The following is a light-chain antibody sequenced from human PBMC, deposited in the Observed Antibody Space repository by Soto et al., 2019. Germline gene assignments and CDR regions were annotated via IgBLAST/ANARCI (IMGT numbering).Light chain of an antibody. CDR1: QSISSY. CDR3: HQSYSTLYT. V-gene: IGKV1-39*01. CDR2: AAS. Sequence: DIPMTQSPSSLSASVGDRVTITCRASQSISSYLNWYQQKPGKAPKLLIYAASSLQSVVPSRFSGSGSGTDFTLTISSLQPEDFATYYCHQSYSTLYTFGQGTKLEIK. J-gene: IGKJ2*01.